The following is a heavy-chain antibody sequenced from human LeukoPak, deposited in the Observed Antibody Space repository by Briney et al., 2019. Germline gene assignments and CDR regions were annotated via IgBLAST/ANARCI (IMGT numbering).Heavy chain of an antibody. V-gene: IGHV4-39*01. D-gene: IGHD5-18*01. Sequence: PSETLSXXXXVSGGSXXXXXXXWGWIRQPXXXXLEWIGSXYYSXSTXXXXXLXXXXTXSVDTSKNQFSLKLSXVTAADTAVYYCARHGYIYVDYWGQGTLVTVSS. CDR2: XYYSXST. J-gene: IGHJ4*02. CDR3: ARHGYIYVDY. CDR1: GGSXXXXXXX.